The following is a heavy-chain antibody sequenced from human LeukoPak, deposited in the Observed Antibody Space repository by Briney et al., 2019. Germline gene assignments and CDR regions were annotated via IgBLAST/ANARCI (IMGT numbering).Heavy chain of an antibody. CDR3: ARWLPTNYFDY. Sequence: ASVKVSCKTSGYTFTGYYMHWVRQAPGQGLEWMGWINPNTGGTNYAQKFQGRVSMTWDTSISTAYMQLNTLTSDDTAVYYCARWLPTNYFDYWGQGTLVTVSS. V-gene: IGHV1-2*02. CDR1: GYTFTGYY. D-gene: IGHD5-12*01. CDR2: INPNTGGT. J-gene: IGHJ4*02.